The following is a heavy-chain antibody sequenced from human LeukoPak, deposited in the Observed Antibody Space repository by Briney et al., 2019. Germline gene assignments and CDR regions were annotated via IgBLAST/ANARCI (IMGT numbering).Heavy chain of an antibody. CDR1: GGSISSYY. V-gene: IGHV4-59*01. CDR2: IYYSGST. J-gene: IGHJ2*01. D-gene: IGHD6-19*01. Sequence: PSETLSLTCTVSGGSISSYYWSWIRQPPGKGLEWIGYIYYSGSTNYNPSLKSRVTISVDTSKNQFSLKLSSVTAADTAVYYCARGEGRSSGWNPYWYSDLWGRGTLVTVSS. CDR3: ARGEGRSSGWNPYWYSDL.